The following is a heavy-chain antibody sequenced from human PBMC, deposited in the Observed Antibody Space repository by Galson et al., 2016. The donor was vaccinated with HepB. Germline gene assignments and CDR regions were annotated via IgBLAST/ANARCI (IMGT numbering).Heavy chain of an antibody. V-gene: IGHV4-4*01. Sequence: ETLSLTCAVYGDSVSSNKWWTWVRQPPGKGLEWIGEIHHRRSSNFNPSLKSRVTISVDKSKNQFSLGLNSVTAADTAVYFCARGGDWRLDYWGQGSLVTVSS. D-gene: IGHD2-21*02. CDR2: IHHRRSS. CDR1: GDSVSSNKW. CDR3: ARGGDWRLDY. J-gene: IGHJ4*02.